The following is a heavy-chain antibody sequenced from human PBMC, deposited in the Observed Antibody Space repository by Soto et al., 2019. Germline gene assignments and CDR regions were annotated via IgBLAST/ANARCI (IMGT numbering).Heavy chain of an antibody. CDR3: ATGGWGSSWYEGGSRIDY. V-gene: IGHV3-13*01. D-gene: IGHD6-13*01. J-gene: IGHJ4*02. Sequence: EVQLVGSGGGLVQPGGSLRLSCAASGFTFSSYDMHWVRQPPGKGLEWVSAIGPAGDTYYPGSVQGRFTISRDNAKNSLYLQVNTLRAEDTAIYYCATGGWGSSWYEGGSRIDYWGQGTLVTVSS. CDR2: IGPAGDT. CDR1: GFTFSSYD.